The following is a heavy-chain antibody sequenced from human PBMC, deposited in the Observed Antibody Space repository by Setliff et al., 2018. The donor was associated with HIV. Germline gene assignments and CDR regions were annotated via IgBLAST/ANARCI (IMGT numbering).Heavy chain of an antibody. V-gene: IGHV4-61*01. Sequence: LSLTCTVSGGSVSTGNYYWNWIRLPPGKGLEWIGYSFYSGSTNYNPSLKSRVTISVDTSKNQFSLRLNSVTAADTAIYYCTRRGADSYYPRPLDVWGKGTTVTVSS. J-gene: IGHJ6*04. CDR2: SFYSGST. CDR1: GGSVSTGNYY. D-gene: IGHD3-10*01. CDR3: TRRGADSYYPRPLDV.